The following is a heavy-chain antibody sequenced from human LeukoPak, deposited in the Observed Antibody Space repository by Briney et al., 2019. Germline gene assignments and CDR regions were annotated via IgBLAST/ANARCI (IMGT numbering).Heavy chain of an antibody. Sequence: SETLSLTCAVYGGSFSGSYWSWIRQPPGKGLEWIGEIKYSGSTNYNPSLKSRVTISVDTSKNQFSLKLSSVTAADTAVCYCARMGRDYGDQVDYWGQGTLVTVSS. CDR1: GGSFSGSY. CDR2: IKYSGST. D-gene: IGHD4-17*01. CDR3: ARMGRDYGDQVDY. J-gene: IGHJ4*02. V-gene: IGHV4-34*01.